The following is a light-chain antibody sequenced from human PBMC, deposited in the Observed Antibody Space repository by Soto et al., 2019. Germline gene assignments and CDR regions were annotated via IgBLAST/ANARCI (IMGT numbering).Light chain of an antibody. Sequence: DIVMTQTPLSLSVTPGQPASISCKSSQSLLHTNGKTYLYWYLQKPGQPPQLLIYEGSNRFSGEXDXXSGSGSGTDFTLKISRVEAEDVGVYYCMQGVQLPRSFGQGTRLEIK. CDR1: QSLLHTNGKTY. CDR3: MQGVQLPRS. CDR2: EGS. V-gene: IGKV2D-29*01. J-gene: IGKJ5*01.